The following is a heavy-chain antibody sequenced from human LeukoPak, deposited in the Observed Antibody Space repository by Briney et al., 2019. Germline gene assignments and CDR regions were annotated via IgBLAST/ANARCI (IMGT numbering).Heavy chain of an antibody. CDR1: GFSFSSYG. CDR3: ARDQRGFSYSKYYFDY. V-gene: IGHV3-33*01. Sequence: GRSLRLSCAASGFSFSSYGMHWVRQAPGRGLGWVAAIWYDGTNKYYADSVKGRFTISRDNSKNTLYLQMNSLRAEDTAVYYCARDQRGFSYSKYYFDYWGQGTLVTVSS. D-gene: IGHD5-18*01. CDR2: IWYDGTNK. J-gene: IGHJ4*02.